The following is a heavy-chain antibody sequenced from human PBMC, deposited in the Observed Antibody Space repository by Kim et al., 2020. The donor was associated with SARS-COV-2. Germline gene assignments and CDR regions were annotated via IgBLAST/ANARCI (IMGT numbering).Heavy chain of an antibody. D-gene: IGHD3-10*01. CDR2: IYYSGST. Sequence: SETLSLTCTVSGGSISSSSYYWGWIRQPPGKGLEWIGSIYYSGSTYYNPSLKSRVTISVDTSKNQFSLKRSSVTAADTAVYYCARELTNIGEPPTIYFDYWGQGTLVTVSS. CDR3: ARELTNIGEPPTIYFDY. V-gene: IGHV4-39*07. CDR1: GGSISSSSYY. J-gene: IGHJ4*02.